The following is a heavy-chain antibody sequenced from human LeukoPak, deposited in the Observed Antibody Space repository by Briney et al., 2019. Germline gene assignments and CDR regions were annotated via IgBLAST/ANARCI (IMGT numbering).Heavy chain of an antibody. CDR1: GYTLTELS. D-gene: IGHD3/OR15-3a*01. CDR3: ATCSRDCSAFDI. J-gene: IGHJ3*02. CDR2: FDPEDGET. V-gene: IGHV1-24*01. Sequence: ASVKVSCKVSGYTLTELSMHWVRQAPGKGLEWMGGFDPEDGETIYAQKFQGRVTMTEDTSTDTAYMELSSLRSEDTAVYYCATCSRDCSAFDIWGQGTMVTVYS.